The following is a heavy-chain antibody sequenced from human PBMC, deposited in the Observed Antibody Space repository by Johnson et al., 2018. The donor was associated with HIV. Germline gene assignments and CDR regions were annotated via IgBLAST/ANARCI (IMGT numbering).Heavy chain of an antibody. Sequence: VQLVESGGGLVKPGGSLRLSCAASGFTFSSYAMSWVRQAPGKGLEWVSSISGSGSSTYYADSVKGRFTISRDNSKNTLYLQMASLRAEDTAVYYWAKGVRQWSPSDAFDIWGQGTMVTVSS. CDR1: GFTFSSYA. V-gene: IGHV3-23*04. CDR3: AKGVRQWSPSDAFDI. CDR2: ISGSGSST. J-gene: IGHJ3*02. D-gene: IGHD6-19*01.